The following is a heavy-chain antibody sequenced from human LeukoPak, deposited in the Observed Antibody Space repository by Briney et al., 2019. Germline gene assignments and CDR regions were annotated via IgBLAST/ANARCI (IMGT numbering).Heavy chain of an antibody. D-gene: IGHD2-15*01. V-gene: IGHV1-69*05. J-gene: IGHJ4*02. CDR3: ASLHCSGGSCYFY. CDR1: GGTFSIYA. CDR2: IIPIFGTA. Sequence: GSSVKVSCKASGGTFSIYAISWVRQAPGQGLEWMGRIIPIFGTANYAQKFQGRVTITTDESTSTAYMELSSLRSEDTAVYYCASLHCSGGSCYFYWGQGTLVTVSS.